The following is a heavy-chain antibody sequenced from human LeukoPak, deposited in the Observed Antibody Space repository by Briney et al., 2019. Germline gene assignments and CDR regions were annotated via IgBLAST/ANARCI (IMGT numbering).Heavy chain of an antibody. CDR3: ARARSVLFDP. Sequence: GGSLRLSCAASGFTFSDYYMSWIRQAPGKGLEWVSYISSSGNTIYYADSVKGRFTISRDNPKNSLYLQMNSLSAEDTAVYYCARARSVLFDPWGQGTLVTVSS. D-gene: IGHD3-16*01. CDR2: ISSSGNTI. J-gene: IGHJ5*02. V-gene: IGHV3-11*04. CDR1: GFTFSDYY.